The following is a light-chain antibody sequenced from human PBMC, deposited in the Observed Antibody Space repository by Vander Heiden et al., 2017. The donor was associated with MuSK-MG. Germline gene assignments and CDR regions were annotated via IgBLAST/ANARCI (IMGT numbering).Light chain of an antibody. Sequence: QSLLTQPPSASGTPGQRVTISCSGSSSNIGSYTVNWFQQIPGTAPRLLLYSNDMRPSGVPDRFSGSRSGTSAAPAVSGLQSEDEGTYFCSTWDDSLNGVVFGGGTSLTVL. CDR1: SSNIGSYT. J-gene: IGLJ2*01. V-gene: IGLV1-44*01. CDR2: SND. CDR3: STWDDSLNGVV.